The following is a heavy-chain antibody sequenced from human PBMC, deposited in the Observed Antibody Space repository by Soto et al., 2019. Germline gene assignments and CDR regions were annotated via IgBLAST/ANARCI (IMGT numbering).Heavy chain of an antibody. Sequence: TGGSLRLSCAASGFTFSSYAMHWVRQAPGKGLEWVAFISYDGINKYYADSVKGRFTISRDTSKNTLYLQMNSLRSEDTAVYYCAKGPTYGYLYYWGPGTLVTVSS. CDR2: ISYDGINK. CDR1: GFTFSSYA. D-gene: IGHD3-10*01. CDR3: AKGPTYGYLYY. J-gene: IGHJ4*02. V-gene: IGHV3-30-3*01.